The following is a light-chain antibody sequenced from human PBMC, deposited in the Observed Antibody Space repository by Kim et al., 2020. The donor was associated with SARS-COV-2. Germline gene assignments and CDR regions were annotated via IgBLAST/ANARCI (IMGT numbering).Light chain of an antibody. CDR3: QQYGYQIWT. Sequence: SPGERATLSSRATHSISDNYLAWYQQKPGQAPRLLIYGASTRATGVPDRFSGSGSGTDFTLTISRLEPEDVAVYHCQQYGYQIWTFGQGTKVDIK. J-gene: IGKJ1*01. V-gene: IGKV3-20*01. CDR2: GAS. CDR1: HSISDNY.